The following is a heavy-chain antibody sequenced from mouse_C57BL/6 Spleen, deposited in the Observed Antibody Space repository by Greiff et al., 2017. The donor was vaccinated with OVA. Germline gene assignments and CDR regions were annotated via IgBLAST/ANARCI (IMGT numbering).Heavy chain of an antibody. J-gene: IGHJ3*01. V-gene: IGHV1-55*01. CDR2: IYPGSGST. CDR1: GYTFTSYW. D-gene: IGHD1-1*01. Sequence: QVQLQQPGAELVKPGASVKMSCKASGYTFTSYWITWVKQRPGQGLEWIGDIYPGSGSTNYNEKFKSKATLTVDTSSSTAYMQLSSLTSEDSAVYYCAREGVVARPFAYWGQGTLVTVSA. CDR3: AREGVVARPFAY.